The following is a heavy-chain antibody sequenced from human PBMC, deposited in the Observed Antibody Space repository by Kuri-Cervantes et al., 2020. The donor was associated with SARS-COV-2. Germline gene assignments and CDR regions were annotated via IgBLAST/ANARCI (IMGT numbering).Heavy chain of an antibody. CDR2: TRNKANSYTT. D-gene: IGHD3-22*01. J-gene: IGHJ6*02. Sequence: GESLKISCAASGFTFSDHYMDWVRQAPGKGLEWVGRTRNKANSYTTEYAASVKGRFTISRDDSKNSLYLQMNSLKTEDTAVYYCARGNYYDSSGYFYYYGMDVWGQGITVTVSS. V-gene: IGHV3-72*01. CDR1: GFTFSDHY. CDR3: ARGNYYDSSGYFYYYGMDV.